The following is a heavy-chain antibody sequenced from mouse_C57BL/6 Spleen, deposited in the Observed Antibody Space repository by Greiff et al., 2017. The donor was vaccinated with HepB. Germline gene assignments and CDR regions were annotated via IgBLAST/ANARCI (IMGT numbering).Heavy chain of an antibody. V-gene: IGHV2-9*01. J-gene: IGHJ1*03. D-gene: IGHD4-1*01. Sequence: VQLVESGPGLVAPSQSLSITCTVSGFSLTSYGVDWVRQPPGKGLGWLGVIWGGGSTNYNSALMSRLSIRKDNSKSQVFLKMNSPQTDDTAMYYGAKQRWDEGRGYFDVWGTGTTVTVAS. CDR2: IWGGGST. CDR3: AKQRWDEGRGYFDV. CDR1: GFSLTSYG.